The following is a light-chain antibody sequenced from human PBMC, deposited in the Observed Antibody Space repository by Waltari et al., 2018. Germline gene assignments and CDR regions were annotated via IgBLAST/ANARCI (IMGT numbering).Light chain of an antibody. V-gene: IGLV3-21*04. Sequence: SYVLTQPPSVSVAPGKTARITCGENNIGRKSVHWYQQKAGQAPVLVIHYDSDRPTGISERFSGSTSGNTATLTISRVEAGDEADYFCQVWDYVQGVFGGGTKLTVL. J-gene: IGLJ3*02. CDR3: QVWDYVQGV. CDR1: NIGRKS. CDR2: YDS.